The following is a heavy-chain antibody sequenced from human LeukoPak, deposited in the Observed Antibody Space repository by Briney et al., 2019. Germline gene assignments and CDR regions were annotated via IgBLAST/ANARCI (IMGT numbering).Heavy chain of an antibody. V-gene: IGHV3-30*18. CDR3: AKDNNYGLRPYYFDY. J-gene: IGHJ4*02. CDR1: GFTFSSFG. D-gene: IGHD3-16*01. Sequence: GGSLRLSCAASGFTFSSFGMHWVRQAPGKGLGWVALISFDGSNKYYVDSVKGRFTISRDNSKNTLNLQMNSLRGEDTAVYYCAKDNNYGLRPYYFDYWGQGTLVTVSS. CDR2: ISFDGSNK.